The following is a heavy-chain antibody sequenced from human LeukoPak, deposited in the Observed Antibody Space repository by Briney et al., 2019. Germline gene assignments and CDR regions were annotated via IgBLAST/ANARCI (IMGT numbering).Heavy chain of an antibody. V-gene: IGHV3-30*18. D-gene: IGHD2-2*01. CDR3: AKFSPPAHDAFDI. CDR2: ISYDGSNK. J-gene: IGHJ3*02. Sequence: PGGSLRLSCAASGFTFSSYGMHWVRQAPGKGLEWVAVISYDGSNKYYADSVKGRFTISRDNSKNTLYLQMNSLRAEDTAVYYCAKFSPPAHDAFDIWGQGTMVPVSS. CDR1: GFTFSSYG.